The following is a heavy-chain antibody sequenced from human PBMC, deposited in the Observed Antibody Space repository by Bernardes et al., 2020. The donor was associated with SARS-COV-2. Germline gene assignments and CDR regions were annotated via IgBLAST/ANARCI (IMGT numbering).Heavy chain of an antibody. J-gene: IGHJ4*02. D-gene: IGHD4-17*01. CDR2: LYGVGTT. CDR3: AGYGGNSY. V-gene: IGHV3-53*01. Sequence: LRLSCVASGFTVSNNHVTWVRQASGKGLECVSVLYGVGTTFYADSVRGRFTISRDTSKNTVYLQMSSLRADDTATYYCAGYGGNSYWGQGTQVNVSS. CDR1: GFTVSNNH.